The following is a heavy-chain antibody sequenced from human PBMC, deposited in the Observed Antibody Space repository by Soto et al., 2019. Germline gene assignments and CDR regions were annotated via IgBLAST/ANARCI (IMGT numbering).Heavy chain of an antibody. Sequence: ASVKVSCKASGYTVTNYAIHWVRQAPGQRLEWMGWINAGNGNTKYSQKFQGRVTITRDTSASTAYMELSSLRSEDTAVYYCARAVAVAADFDYWGQGTLVTVSS. CDR2: INAGNGNT. CDR3: ARAVAVAADFDY. J-gene: IGHJ4*02. CDR1: GYTVTNYA. D-gene: IGHD6-19*01. V-gene: IGHV1-3*01.